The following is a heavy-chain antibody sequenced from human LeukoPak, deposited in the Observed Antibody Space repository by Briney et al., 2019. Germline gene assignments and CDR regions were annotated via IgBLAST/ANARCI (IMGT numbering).Heavy chain of an antibody. V-gene: IGHV3-23*01. D-gene: IGHD6-19*01. CDR2: ISGSGGST. J-gene: IGHJ4*02. CDR3: ARYAVAGTFGFDY. Sequence: PGGSLRLSCAASGFIFSSYGMSWVRQAPGKGLEWVSAISGSGGSTYYADSVKGRFTISRDNAKNSLYLQMNSLRAEDTAVYYCARYAVAGTFGFDYWGQGTLVTVSS. CDR1: GFIFSSYG.